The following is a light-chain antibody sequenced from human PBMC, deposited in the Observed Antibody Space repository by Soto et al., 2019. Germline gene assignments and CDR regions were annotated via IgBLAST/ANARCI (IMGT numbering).Light chain of an antibody. Sequence: EIVLTQSPGTLSLSPGERATLSCRASQSVSSAYILWFQQKPGQAPRLLIYGASYRAAGIPDRFGGSGSGTAFTLTISRLEPEEGAVYYCHQFGSSPYTFGQGTKLEIK. V-gene: IGKV3-20*01. CDR1: QSVSSAY. CDR2: GAS. J-gene: IGKJ2*01. CDR3: HQFGSSPYT.